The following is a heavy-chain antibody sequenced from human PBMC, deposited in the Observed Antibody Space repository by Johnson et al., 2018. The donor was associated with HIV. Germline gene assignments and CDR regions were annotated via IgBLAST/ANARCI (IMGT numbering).Heavy chain of an antibody. J-gene: IGHJ3*02. CDR1: GFTFSNYV. V-gene: IGHV3-30*02. Sequence: VQLVESGGGVVQPGGSLRLSCAASGFTFSNYVMHWVRQAPGKGLEWMAFIHYDGSYKYYADSVKGRFTISRDNSKNTLYLQMNSLRTEDAAMYYCARRIAAADDAFDIWGQGTMVTVSS. D-gene: IGHD6-25*01. CDR3: ARRIAAADDAFDI. CDR2: IHYDGSYK.